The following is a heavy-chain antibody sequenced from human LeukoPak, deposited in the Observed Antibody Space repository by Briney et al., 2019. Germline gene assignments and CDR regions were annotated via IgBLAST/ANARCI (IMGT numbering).Heavy chain of an antibody. V-gene: IGHV3-7*03. D-gene: IGHD3-22*01. CDR3: ATPLDYYDSSGYHQGGD. CDR2: IKQDGSEK. J-gene: IGHJ4*02. Sequence: PGGSLRLSCEASGITFSDAWTSWDRQAPEKGLEWVANIKQDGSEKNYVNSVKGRFIISRDNAKNSLSLQMNSLRAEDTAVYYCATPLDYYDSSGYHQGGDWGQGTLVTVSS. CDR1: GITFSDAW.